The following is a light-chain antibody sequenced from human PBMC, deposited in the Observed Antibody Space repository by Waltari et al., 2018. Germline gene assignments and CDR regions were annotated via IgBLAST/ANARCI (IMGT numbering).Light chain of an antibody. J-gene: IGKJ1*01. CDR1: QSVSTT. CDR3: QHYVSLPAT. Sequence: EIVLTQSPGTLFLSPGEGATLSCRASQSVSTTLAWYQQKPGQAPRLLIYGASSRATGIPDRFSGSGSGTDFSLTISRLGPDDSAVYFCQHYVSLPATFGQGTKVEIK. CDR2: GAS. V-gene: IGKV3-20*01.